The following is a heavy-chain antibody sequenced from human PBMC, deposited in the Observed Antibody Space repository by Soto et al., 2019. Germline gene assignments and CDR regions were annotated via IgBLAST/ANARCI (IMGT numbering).Heavy chain of an antibody. D-gene: IGHD3-16*01. J-gene: IGHJ4*02. V-gene: IGHV6-1*01. CDR3: AREFPYYVSSDSYLDY. Sequence: SPTLSLTCAISGDSVSDNSAAWNWIRQSPSRGLEWLGRTYYRSKWYNDYAVSVKSRITVTPDTSKNQFSLHLNSVTPEDTAVYYFAREFPYYVSSDSYLDYWGQGARVTVSS. CDR2: TYYRSKWYN. CDR1: GDSVSDNSAA.